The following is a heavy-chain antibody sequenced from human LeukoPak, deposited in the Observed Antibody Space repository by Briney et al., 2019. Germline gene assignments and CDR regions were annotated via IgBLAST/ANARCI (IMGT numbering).Heavy chain of an antibody. D-gene: IGHD6-13*01. CDR3: ARDMVGIAAAGTLDY. CDR2: ISSSSSYI. J-gene: IGHJ4*02. CDR1: RFTFSSYS. Sequence: GGSLRLSCAASRFTFSSYSMNWVRQAPGKGLEWVSSISSSSSYIYYADSVKGRFTISRDNAKNSLYLQMNSLRAEDTAVYYCARDMVGIAAAGTLDYWGQGTLVTVSS. V-gene: IGHV3-21*01.